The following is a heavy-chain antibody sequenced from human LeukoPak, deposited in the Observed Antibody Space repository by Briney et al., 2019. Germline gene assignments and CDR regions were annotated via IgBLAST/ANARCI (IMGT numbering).Heavy chain of an antibody. J-gene: IGHJ6*02. Sequence: GGSLRLSCAASGFTFSSYSINWVRQAPGKGLEWVSSISSSSSYIYYADSVKGRFTISRDNAKNSLYLQMNSLRAEDTAVYYCARDRDPYCSSTSCYSGAYGMDVWGQGTTVTVSS. V-gene: IGHV3-21*01. CDR3: ARDRDPYCSSTSCYSGAYGMDV. CDR2: ISSSSSYI. CDR1: GFTFSSYS. D-gene: IGHD2-2*01.